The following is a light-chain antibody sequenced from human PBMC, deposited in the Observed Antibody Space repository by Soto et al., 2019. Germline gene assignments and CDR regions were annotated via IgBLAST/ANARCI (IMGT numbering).Light chain of an antibody. CDR1: QSVSSN. CDR2: GAS. Sequence: REMTESPATLSVSPGERANLSCMASQSVSSNLVWYQQKPGQAPRLLISGASSRATGIPDRFTGSGSGTDFTLTISRLEPEDFAVYYCQQYGSSPTTFGQGTKVDIK. CDR3: QQYGSSPTT. J-gene: IGKJ1*01. V-gene: IGKV3-20*01.